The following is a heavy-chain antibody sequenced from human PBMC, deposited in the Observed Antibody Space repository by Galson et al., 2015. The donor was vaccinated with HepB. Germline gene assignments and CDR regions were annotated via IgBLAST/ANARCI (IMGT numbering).Heavy chain of an antibody. V-gene: IGHV3-7*01. CDR1: GFTFNTFW. Sequence: SLRLSCAASGFTFNTFWMSWVRQTPGKGLEWVANIKEDGSETYYVDSVKGRFTISRDNAKNLLYLQMNSLRDEDTAIYYCSIMVQRSPLASWGRGTLVSVS. CDR3: SIMVQRSPLAS. CDR2: IKEDGSET. D-gene: IGHD2-8*01. J-gene: IGHJ5*02.